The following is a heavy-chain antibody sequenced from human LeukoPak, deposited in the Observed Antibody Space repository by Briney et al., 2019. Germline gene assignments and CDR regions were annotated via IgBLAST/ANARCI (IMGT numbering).Heavy chain of an antibody. V-gene: IGHV3-30-3*01. CDR1: GFAFSSYA. CDR3: ARVVVVTAADY. Sequence: PGGSLRLSCAASGFAFSSYAMHWVRQAPGKGLEWVAVISYDGSNKYYADSVKGRFTISRDNSKNTLYLQMNSLRAEDTAVYYCARVVVVTAADYWGQGTLVTVSS. D-gene: IGHD2-21*02. CDR2: ISYDGSNK. J-gene: IGHJ4*02.